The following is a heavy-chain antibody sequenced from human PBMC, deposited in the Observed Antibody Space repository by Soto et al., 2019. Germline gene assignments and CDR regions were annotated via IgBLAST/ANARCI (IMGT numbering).Heavy chain of an antibody. V-gene: IGHV4-30-4*01. Sequence: QVQLQESGPGLWKPSQTLSLTCTVSGGSISSGDYYWTWIRQPPGKGLEWIGYIYYSGNTYYNPSLKSRLTISLDTSKSQFSLKLSSVAAADTAVYYCAKTITLTNDAFDIWGQGTMVTVSS. CDR3: AKTITLTNDAFDI. D-gene: IGHD4-4*01. CDR2: IYYSGNT. J-gene: IGHJ3*02. CDR1: GGSISSGDYY.